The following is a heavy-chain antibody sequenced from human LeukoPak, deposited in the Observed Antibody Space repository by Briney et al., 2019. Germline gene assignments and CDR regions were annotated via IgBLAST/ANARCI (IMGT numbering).Heavy chain of an antibody. CDR1: GFTSSDYY. V-gene: IGHV3-53*01. CDR2: IYSGGST. D-gene: IGHD4-17*01. CDR3: ARDGNDYGDYEYFQH. J-gene: IGHJ1*01. Sequence: GGSLRLSCAASGFTSSDYYMSWIRQAPGKGLEWVSVIYSGGSTYYADSVKGRFTISRDNSKNTLYLQMNSLRAEDTAVYYCARDGNDYGDYEYFQHWGQGTLVTVSS.